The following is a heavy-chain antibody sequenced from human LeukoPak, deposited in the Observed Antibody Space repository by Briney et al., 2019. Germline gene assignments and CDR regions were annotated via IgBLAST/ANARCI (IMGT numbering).Heavy chain of an antibody. D-gene: IGHD2-8*01. Sequence: RGSLRLSCAAAGLTFSAFPMNWVRQAPGKGLEWLSHIKENIASIYYADSVRGRFTISRDEAKKSLYLQMNSPRAENTAIYYCVRDDEWAFDIWGQGTMVTVSP. CDR2: IKENIASI. CDR1: GLTFSAFP. J-gene: IGHJ3*02. CDR3: VRDDEWAFDI. V-gene: IGHV3-48*01.